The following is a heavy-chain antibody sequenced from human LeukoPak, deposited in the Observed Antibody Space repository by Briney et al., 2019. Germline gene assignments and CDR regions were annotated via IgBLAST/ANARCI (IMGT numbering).Heavy chain of an antibody. J-gene: IGHJ4*02. V-gene: IGHV3-23*01. CDR2: IGGSVGNT. CDR3: ASIGIGSSLTSFDY. D-gene: IGHD6-13*01. CDR1: GFTFSSYA. Sequence: GGSLRLSCAASGFTFSSYAMSWVRQAPGKGLEWVSTIGGSVGNTYYADSVKGRFTISRDNAKNSLYLQMNSLRAEDTAVYYCASIGIGSSLTSFDYWGQGTLVTVSS.